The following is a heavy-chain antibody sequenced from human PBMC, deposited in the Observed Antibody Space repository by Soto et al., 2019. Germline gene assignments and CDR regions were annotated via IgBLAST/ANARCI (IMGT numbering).Heavy chain of an antibody. V-gene: IGHV3-23*01. D-gene: IGHD6-25*01. CDR2: ISGSGGST. CDR3: AKTGFMYYFDY. Sequence: GGSLRLSCAASGFTFCSYAVSWVRQAPGKGLEWVSAISGSGGSTYYADSVKGRFTISRDNSKNTLYLQMNSLRAEDTAVYYCAKTGFMYYFDYWGQGTLVTVSS. J-gene: IGHJ4*02. CDR1: GFTFCSYA.